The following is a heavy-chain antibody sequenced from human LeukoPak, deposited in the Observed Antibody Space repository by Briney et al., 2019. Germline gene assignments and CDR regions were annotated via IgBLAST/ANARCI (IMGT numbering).Heavy chain of an antibody. CDR1: GFDLHTYE. V-gene: IGHV3-48*03. CDR3: ARETWELLISYYMDV. J-gene: IGHJ6*03. Sequence: GGSLRLSCAASGFDLHTYEMNWVRQAPGKGLEWIADITISGHTKNYADSVKGRFTISRDSARTSLYLQMNSLRAEDTAVYYCARETWELLISYYMDVWGKGTTVTVSS. CDR2: ITISGHTK. D-gene: IGHD1-26*01.